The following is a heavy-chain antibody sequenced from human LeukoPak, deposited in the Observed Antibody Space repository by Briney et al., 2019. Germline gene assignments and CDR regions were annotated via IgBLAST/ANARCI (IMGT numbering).Heavy chain of an antibody. CDR1: GGSISSYY. CDR2: IYTSGST. J-gene: IGHJ5*02. Sequence: PSETLSLTCTVSGGSISSYYWSWIRQPAGKGLEWIGRIYTSGSTNYNPSLKSRVTMSVDTSKNQFSLKLSSVTAADTAVYYCARGMGSGWHSNWFDPWGQGTLVTVSS. V-gene: IGHV4-4*07. CDR3: ARGMGSGWHSNWFDP. D-gene: IGHD6-19*01.